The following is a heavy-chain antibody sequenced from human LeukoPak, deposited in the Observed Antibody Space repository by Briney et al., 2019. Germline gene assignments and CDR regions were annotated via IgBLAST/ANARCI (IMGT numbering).Heavy chain of an antibody. CDR1: GGSISSSSYY. V-gene: IGHV4-39*01. CDR3: ARLLQSHIDY. CDR2: IYYSGST. Sequence: PSQTLSLTCTASGGSISSSSYYWGWIRQPPGKGLEWIGSIYYSGSTYYNPSLKSRVTISVDTSKNQFSLKLSSVTAADTAVYYCARLLQSHIDYWGQGTLVTVSS. J-gene: IGHJ4*02.